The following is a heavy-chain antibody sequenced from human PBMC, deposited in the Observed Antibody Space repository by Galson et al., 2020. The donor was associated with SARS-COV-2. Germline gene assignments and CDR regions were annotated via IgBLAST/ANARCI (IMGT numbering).Heavy chain of an antibody. CDR3: ARERWGYCSGGSCPRGWFDP. CDR1: GFTFSSYG. V-gene: IGHV3-33*01. CDR2: IWYDGSNK. Sequence: GESLKISCAASGFTFSSYGMHWVRQAPGKGLEWVAVIWYDGSNKYYADSVKGRFTISRDNSKNTLYLQMNSLRAEDTAVYYCARERWGYCSGGSCPRGWFDPWGQGTLVTVSS. D-gene: IGHD2-15*01. J-gene: IGHJ5*02.